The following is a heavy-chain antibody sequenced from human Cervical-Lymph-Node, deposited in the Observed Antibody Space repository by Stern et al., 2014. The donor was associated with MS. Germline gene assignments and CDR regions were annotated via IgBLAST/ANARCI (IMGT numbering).Heavy chain of an antibody. V-gene: IGHV1-3*04. CDR1: GYTFTSYA. CDR3: GRGQXXXXX. Sequence: QVPLVQSGAEVKKPGASVKVSCKASGYTFTSYAIHWVRQAPGQRLEWMGRINTANGDTYYSEKFQGRVTFTRDTSANTAYMELFSLTSEDTTVYYCGRGQXXXXXWGQGTLVTVSA. CDR2: INTANGDT. J-gene: IGHJ5*02. D-gene: IGHD2-2*01.